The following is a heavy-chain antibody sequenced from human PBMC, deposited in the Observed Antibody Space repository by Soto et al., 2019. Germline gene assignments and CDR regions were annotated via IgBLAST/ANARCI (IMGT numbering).Heavy chain of an antibody. CDR2: ISFEGSKK. J-gene: IGHJ5*02. CDR1: GFTFSGYG. D-gene: IGHD6-6*01. Sequence: QVQLVESGGGVVQPGRSLRLSCAASGFTFSGYGMHWVRQAPGKGLEWVAVISFEGSKKYYANSVEGRFTISRDNSKNTLFLQMNGLRAEDTAVYYCAKGGSSSARYFDTWGQGTLVTVSS. CDR3: AKGGSSSARYFDT. V-gene: IGHV3-30*18.